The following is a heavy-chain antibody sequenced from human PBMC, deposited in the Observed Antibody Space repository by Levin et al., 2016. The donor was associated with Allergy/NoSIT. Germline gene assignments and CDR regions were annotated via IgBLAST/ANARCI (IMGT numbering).Heavy chain of an antibody. CDR2: IDWDDDE. CDR3: AHVGQRWLPFDY. D-gene: IGHD5-24*01. Sequence: WIRQPPGKALEWLALIDWDDDEYYSPSLKSRLTITKDTSKNQVVLTMTNMDPVDTATYYCAHVGQRWLPFDYWGQGTLVTVSS. V-gene: IGHV2-70*12. J-gene: IGHJ4*02.